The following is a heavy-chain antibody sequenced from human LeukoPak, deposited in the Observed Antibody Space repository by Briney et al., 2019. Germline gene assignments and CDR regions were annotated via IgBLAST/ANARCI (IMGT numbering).Heavy chain of an antibody. D-gene: IGHD3-3*01. CDR2: ISAYNGNT. CDR1: GYTFTAYY. CDR3: ARDPTSVYYDFWSGLDYFDY. J-gene: IGHJ4*02. Sequence: GASVKVSCKASGYTFTAYYMHWVRQAPGQGLEWMGWISAYNGNTNYAQKLQGRVTMTTDTSTSTAYMELRSLRSDDTAVYYCARDPTSVYYDFWSGLDYFDYWGQGTLVTVSS. V-gene: IGHV1-18*04.